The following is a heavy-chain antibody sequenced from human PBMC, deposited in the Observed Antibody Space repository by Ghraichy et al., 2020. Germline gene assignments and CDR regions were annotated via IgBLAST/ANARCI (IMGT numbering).Heavy chain of an antibody. CDR1: GFTFKNSA. V-gene: IGHV3-23*01. Sequence: GGSLRLSCAVSGFTFKNSAMTWVRQAPGKGLQWVSLISASGANGYYADSVKGRFTISRDNFKNTLYLQMNSMRADDAAVYHWARDMGLSSWGQGILVSVSP. CDR3: ARDMGLSS. J-gene: IGHJ5*02. CDR2: ISASGANG. D-gene: IGHD3/OR15-3a*01.